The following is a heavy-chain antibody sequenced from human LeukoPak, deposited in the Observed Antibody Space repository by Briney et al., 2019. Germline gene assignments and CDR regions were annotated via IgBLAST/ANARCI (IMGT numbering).Heavy chain of an antibody. CDR3: ARGGKWLQVDY. CDR1: GGSISSYY. CDR2: IYYSGST. V-gene: IGHV4-59*01. D-gene: IGHD5-24*01. J-gene: IGHJ4*02. Sequence: SETLSLTRTVSGGSISSYYWSWIRQPPGKGLEWIGYIYYSGSTNYNPSLKSRVTISVDTSKNQFSLKLTSVTAADTAVYFCARGGKWLQVDYWGQGTLVTVSS.